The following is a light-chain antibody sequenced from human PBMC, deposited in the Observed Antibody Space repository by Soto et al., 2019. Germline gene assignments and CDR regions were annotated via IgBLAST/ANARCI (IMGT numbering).Light chain of an antibody. CDR3: GAHHGSGSNFVSWV. J-gene: IGLJ3*02. CDR1: SGYSNYQ. V-gene: IGLV9-49*01. CDR2: VGTGGIVG. Sequence: QSVLTQPPSAPASLGASVTLTCTLSSGYSNYQVDWYQQRPGKGPRFVMRVGTGGIVGSKGDGIPDRFSVLGSGLNRYLTIKNIQEEDESDYHCGAHHGSGSNFVSWVFGGGTKLTVL.